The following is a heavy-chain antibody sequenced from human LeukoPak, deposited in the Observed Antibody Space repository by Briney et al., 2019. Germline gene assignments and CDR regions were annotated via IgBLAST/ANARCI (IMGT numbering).Heavy chain of an antibody. CDR1: GFTFSSYS. CDR2: ISSGSSYI. CDR3: ARALSGRYFRYYYYYMDV. Sequence: GGSLRLSCAASGFTFSSYSMNWVRQAPGKGLEWVSFISSGSSYIYYADSVKGRFTISRDNAKNSLYLQMNSLRAEDTAVYYCARALSGRYFRYYYYYMDVWGKGTTVTISS. V-gene: IGHV3-21*01. J-gene: IGHJ6*03. D-gene: IGHD1-26*01.